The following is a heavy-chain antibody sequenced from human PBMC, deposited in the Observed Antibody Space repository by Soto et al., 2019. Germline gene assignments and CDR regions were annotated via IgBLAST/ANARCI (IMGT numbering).Heavy chain of an antibody. CDR3: ANPISAGYAFDI. D-gene: IGHD3-10*01. CDR1: GYTFTGYY. V-gene: IGHV1-24*01. Sequence: ASVKVSCKASGYTFTGYYMHWVRQAPGKGLEWMGGFDPEDGETIYAQKFQGRVTMTEDTSTDTAYMELSSLRSEDTAVYYCANPISAGYAFDIWGQGTMVTVSS. CDR2: FDPEDGET. J-gene: IGHJ3*02.